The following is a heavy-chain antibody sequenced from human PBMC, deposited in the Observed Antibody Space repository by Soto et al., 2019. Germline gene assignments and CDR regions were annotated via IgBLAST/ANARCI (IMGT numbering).Heavy chain of an antibody. V-gene: IGHV1-69*12. J-gene: IGHJ4*02. CDR1: GGTFSSYA. CDR2: IIPIFGTA. D-gene: IGHD2-15*01. Sequence: QVQLVQSGAEVKKPGSSVKVSCKASGGTFSSYAISWVRQAPGQGLEWMGGIIPIFGTANYAQKFQGRVKVYADESPSPAYMEVSRPRSEETARYYRSGGGSATGEYWGQGTPVTVPS. CDR3: SGGGSATGEY.